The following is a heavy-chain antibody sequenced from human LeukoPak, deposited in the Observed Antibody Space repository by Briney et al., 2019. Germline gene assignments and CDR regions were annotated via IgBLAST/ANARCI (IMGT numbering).Heavy chain of an antibody. Sequence: PSETLSHTCTVSGGSISSSSYYWGWIRQPPGKGLEWIGSIYYSGSTYYNPSLKSRVTISVDTSKNQFSLKLSSVTAADTAVYYCARQQNYDFWSGYYWKPPNFDYWGQGTLVTVSS. J-gene: IGHJ4*02. CDR2: IYYSGST. CDR3: ARQQNYDFWSGYYWKPPNFDY. V-gene: IGHV4-39*01. D-gene: IGHD3-3*01. CDR1: GGSISSSSYY.